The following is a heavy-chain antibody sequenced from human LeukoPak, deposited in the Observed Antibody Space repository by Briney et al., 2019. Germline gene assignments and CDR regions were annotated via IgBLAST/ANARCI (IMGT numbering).Heavy chain of an antibody. J-gene: IGHJ5*02. CDR1: GGSLSSYY. V-gene: IGHV4-59*01. Sequence: SETLSLTCTVSGGSLSSYYWSWIRQPPGEGLEWIGFISYTGSTNYNPSLKSRVTVSVDTSKNQFSLKVTSVTAADTAVYYCARTIKSGNYYWFDPWGQGTLVTVSS. D-gene: IGHD1-26*01. CDR3: ARTIKSGNYYWFDP. CDR2: ISYTGST.